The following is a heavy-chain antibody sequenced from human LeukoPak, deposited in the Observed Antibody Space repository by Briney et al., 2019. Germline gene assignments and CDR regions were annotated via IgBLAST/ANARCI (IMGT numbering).Heavy chain of an antibody. V-gene: IGHV3-23*01. CDR2: ISGGGGNT. CDR3: AKDSNYDSSGYQFDY. D-gene: IGHD3-22*01. CDR1: GFTFSNYA. Sequence: GGSLRLSCAGSGFTFSNYAMSWVRQAPGKGPEWVSAISGGGGNTYYAGSVKGRFTISRDNSKNTLYLQMNSLRAEDTAVYYCAKDSNYDSSGYQFDYWGQGTLVTVSS. J-gene: IGHJ4*02.